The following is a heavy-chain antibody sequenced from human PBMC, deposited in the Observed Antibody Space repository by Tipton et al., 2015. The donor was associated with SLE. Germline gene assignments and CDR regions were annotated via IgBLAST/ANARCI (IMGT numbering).Heavy chain of an antibody. J-gene: IGHJ4*02. V-gene: IGHV1-18*01. Sequence: QLVQSGAEVKKPGASVKVSCKASGYSFTNYGVSWVRQAPGQGLEWMGWISAYNGNTNYAQNLQGRVTMTTDTSTTTAYMELRSLRSDDTAVYYCAKTAGAKGPPYYFDCWGQGTLVTVSS. D-gene: IGHD1-26*01. CDR3: AKTAGAKGPPYYFDC. CDR1: GYSFTNYG. CDR2: ISAYNGNT.